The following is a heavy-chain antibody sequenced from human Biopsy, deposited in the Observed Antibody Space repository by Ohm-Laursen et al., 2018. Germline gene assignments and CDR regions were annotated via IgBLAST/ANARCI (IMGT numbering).Heavy chain of an antibody. V-gene: IGHV3-48*03. CDR3: ARLNSGTYDASDL. CDR2: IYGGGSPV. J-gene: IGHJ3*01. Sequence: SLRLSCAASGFAFNLYEMNWVRQAPGKGMEWISYIYGGGSPVPYADSVKGRFTISRDNAQNSLYLHMNSLRAEDTAVYYCARLNSGTYDASDLWGQGTMVIVSS. CDR1: GFAFNLYE. D-gene: IGHD1-26*01.